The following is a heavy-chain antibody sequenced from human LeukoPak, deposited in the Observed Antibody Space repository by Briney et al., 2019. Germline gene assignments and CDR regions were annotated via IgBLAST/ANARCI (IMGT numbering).Heavy chain of an antibody. Sequence: GGSLRLSCAASGLTGSHNYVSWVRQAPGKGLEWVSAIHTSGDTSYADSVKGRFTISRDNAKNTLYLQMNSLRAEDTAVYYCARDAVDTANAVWGQGTTVTVSS. CDR3: ARDAVDTANAV. V-gene: IGHV3-53*01. J-gene: IGHJ6*02. D-gene: IGHD5-18*01. CDR2: IHTSGDT. CDR1: GLTGSHNY.